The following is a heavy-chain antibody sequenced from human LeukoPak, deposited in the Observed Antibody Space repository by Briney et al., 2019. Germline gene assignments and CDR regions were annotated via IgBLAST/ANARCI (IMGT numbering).Heavy chain of an antibody. D-gene: IGHD2-15*01. V-gene: IGHV7-4-1*02. Sequence: ASVKVSCKASGYTFSRYVINWVRQAPGQGLEGVGWINTDTGKPAYAQDFTGRFVFSLDTSVSTAYLQISSLKAEDTAVYYCARPSGYCSDGDCYPDYWGQGTLVTVSS. CDR2: INTDTGKP. CDR1: GYTFSRYV. CDR3: ARPSGYCSDGDCYPDY. J-gene: IGHJ4*02.